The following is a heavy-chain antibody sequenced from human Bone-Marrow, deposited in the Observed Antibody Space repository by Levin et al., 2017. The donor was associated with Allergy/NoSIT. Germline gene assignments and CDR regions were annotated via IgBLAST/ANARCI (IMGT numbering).Heavy chain of an antibody. V-gene: IGHV4-59*08. Sequence: SQTLSLTCTVSPGSINNSVWSWIRQPPGKGLEYIGFSYSSGATNYNPSLKSRVTISVDTSMNHFSLKLTSVTAADTAIYYCARLAILGSAYYFDYWGQGTLVTVSS. CDR1: PGSINNSV. CDR2: SYSSGAT. J-gene: IGHJ4*02. D-gene: IGHD2-2*02. CDR3: ARLAILGSAYYFDY.